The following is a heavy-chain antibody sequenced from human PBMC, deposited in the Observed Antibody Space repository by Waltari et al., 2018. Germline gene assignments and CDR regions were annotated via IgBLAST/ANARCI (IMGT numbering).Heavy chain of an antibody. CDR2: IRSKAYGGTT. J-gene: IGHJ4*02. Sequence: EVQLVESGGGLVQPGRSLRLSCTASGFTFGDYAMCWVRQAPGKGLEWVGFIRSKAYGGTTEYAASVKGRFTISRDDSKSIAYLQMNSLKTEDTAVYYCTNRVDYWGQGTLVTVSS. CDR3: TNRVDY. CDR1: GFTFGDYA. V-gene: IGHV3-49*04.